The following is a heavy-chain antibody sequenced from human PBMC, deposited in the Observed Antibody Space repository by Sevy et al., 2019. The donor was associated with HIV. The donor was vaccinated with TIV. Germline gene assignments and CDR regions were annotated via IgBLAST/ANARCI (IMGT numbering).Heavy chain of an antibody. CDR2: ITRNSYEAYGGTA. D-gene: IGHD5-12*01. CDR3: TRGLATADTPEYYFDY. Sequence: GGSLRLSCTASGFTFDDYAMSWFRQAPGKGLEWVAFITRNSYEAYGGTAEYAASVKGRFIISRDDSKSVAYLQMNSLISEDTAVYYCTRGLATADTPEYYFDYWGQGTLVTVSS. V-gene: IGHV3-49*03. CDR1: GFTFDDYA. J-gene: IGHJ4*02.